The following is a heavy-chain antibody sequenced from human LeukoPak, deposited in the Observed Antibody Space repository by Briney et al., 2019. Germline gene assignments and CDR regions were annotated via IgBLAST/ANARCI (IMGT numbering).Heavy chain of an antibody. V-gene: IGHV3-23*01. CDR2: ISGSGGST. CDR1: GFTFSSYA. Sequence: LAGGSLRLSCAASGFTFSSYAMSWVRQAPGKGLEWVSAISGSGGSTYYADSVKGRFTISRDNSKNTLYLQMNGLRAEDTAVYYCAKDRIAAAGTGDYWGQGTLVTVSS. CDR3: AKDRIAAAGTGDY. J-gene: IGHJ4*02. D-gene: IGHD6-13*01.